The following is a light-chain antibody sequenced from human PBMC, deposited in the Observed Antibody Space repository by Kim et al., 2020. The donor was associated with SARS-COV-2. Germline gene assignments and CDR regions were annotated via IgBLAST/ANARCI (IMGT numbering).Light chain of an antibody. CDR1: QSINRN. V-gene: IGKV3-15*01. CDR3: QQYHDWTT. Sequence: SVSKGEGVTRACRASQSINRNVAWYQHKPGRAPRLIMDGASSRASGVPARCSGSGDGTDFTLSISSLQSEDFAIYYCQQYHDWTTFGQGTKVDIK. J-gene: IGKJ1*01. CDR2: GAS.